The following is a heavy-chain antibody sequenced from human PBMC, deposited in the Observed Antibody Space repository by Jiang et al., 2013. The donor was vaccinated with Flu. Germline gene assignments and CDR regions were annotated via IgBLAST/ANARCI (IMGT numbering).Heavy chain of an antibody. J-gene: IGHJ5*02. D-gene: IGHD3-10*01. CDR1: GGSISSGGYY. V-gene: IGHV4-31*03. CDR3: ARETPFGEFSNWFDP. CDR2: IYYSGST. Sequence: GSGLVKPSQTLSLTCTVSGGSISSGGYYWSWIRQHPGKGLEWIGYIYYSGSTYYNPSLKSRVTISVDTSKNQFSLKLSSVTAADTAVYYCARETPFGEFSNWFDPWGQGTLVTVSS.